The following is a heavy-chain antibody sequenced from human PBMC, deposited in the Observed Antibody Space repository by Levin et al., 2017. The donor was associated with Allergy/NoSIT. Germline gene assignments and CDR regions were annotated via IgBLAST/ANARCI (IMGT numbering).Heavy chain of an antibody. J-gene: IGHJ4*02. V-gene: IGHV3-23*01. CDR2: ISGSGGST. D-gene: IGHD3-3*01. CDR1: GFTFSSYA. CDR3: ATDLRLKQRVVIIPLDY. Sequence: GGSLRLSCAASGFTFSSYAMSWVRQAPGKGLEWVSAISGSGGSTYYADSVKGRFTISRDNSKNTLYLQMNSLRAEDTAVYYCATDLRLKQRVVIIPLDYWGQGTLVTVSS.